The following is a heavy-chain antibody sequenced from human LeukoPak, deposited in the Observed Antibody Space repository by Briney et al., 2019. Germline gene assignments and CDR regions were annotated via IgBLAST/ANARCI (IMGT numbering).Heavy chain of an antibody. CDR1: GYTFTNYY. CDR3: ARWTTTYLDY. V-gene: IGHV1-46*01. Sequence: ASVKVSCKASGYTFTNYYIHWVRQAPGQGLEWMGIINPSGGSTNFAQKFQGRVTMTTDTSTITVYMELSSLRSEDTAVYYCARWTTTYLDYWGQGALVTVSS. D-gene: IGHD4-11*01. CDR2: INPSGGST. J-gene: IGHJ4*02.